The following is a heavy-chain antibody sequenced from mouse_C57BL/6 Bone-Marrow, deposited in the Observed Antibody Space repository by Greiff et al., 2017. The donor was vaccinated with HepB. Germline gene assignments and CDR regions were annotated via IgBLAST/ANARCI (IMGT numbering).Heavy chain of an antibody. Sequence: VQLQQSGPGLAKPSQSLSLSCSVSGYSITSDYWNWIRKFPGNKLEYMGYISYSGSTYYYPTPNSRISITRDTSKDQYYLQLHSVTTEDTATDYCARYGYGEGGNFDYWGQGTTLTVSS. CDR2: ISYSGST. D-gene: IGHD2-2*01. CDR3: ARYGYGEGGNFDY. J-gene: IGHJ2*01. CDR1: GYSITSDY. V-gene: IGHV3-8*01.